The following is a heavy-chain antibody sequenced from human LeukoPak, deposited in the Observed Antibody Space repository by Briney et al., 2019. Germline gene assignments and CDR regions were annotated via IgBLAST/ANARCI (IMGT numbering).Heavy chain of an antibody. CDR2: IWYDGTRK. CDR3: VSGRFYGGSGYYFPDFDY. CDR1: GFTFSSFG. V-gene: IGHV3-33*01. J-gene: IGHJ4*02. D-gene: IGHD3-22*01. Sequence: PGGSLRLSCAASGFTFSSFGMHWVRQAPGKGLEWVAIIWYDGTRKYYADSVKGRFTISRDNSKSTLYLQVNSLRAEDTAIYYCVSGRFYGGSGYYFPDFDYWGQGTLVTVSS.